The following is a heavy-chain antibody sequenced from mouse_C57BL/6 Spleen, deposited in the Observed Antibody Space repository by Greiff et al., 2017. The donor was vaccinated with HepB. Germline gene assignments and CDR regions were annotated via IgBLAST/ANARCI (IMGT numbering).Heavy chain of an antibody. CDR2: IRNKANGYTT. Sequence: EVKLVESGGGLVQPGGSLSLSCAASGFTFTDYYMSWVRQPPGKALEWLGFIRNKANGYTTEYSASVKGRFTISRDNSQSILYLQMNALRAEDSATYYCARYGVYDYDEDYFDYWGQGTTLTVSS. CDR1: GFTFTDYY. CDR3: ARYGVYDYDEDYFDY. D-gene: IGHD2-4*01. V-gene: IGHV7-3*01. J-gene: IGHJ2*01.